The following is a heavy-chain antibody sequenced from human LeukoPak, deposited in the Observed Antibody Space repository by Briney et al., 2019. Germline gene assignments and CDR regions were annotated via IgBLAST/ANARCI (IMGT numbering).Heavy chain of an antibody. V-gene: IGHV4-4*07. Sequence: SETLSLTCTVSGGSISSYYWSWIRQPAGKGLEWIGRIFSTGSTNYNPSLKSRVTMSVDTSKNQFSLRLRSVTAADTAVHYCARQIASAGTAGFDFWGQGALVTVSS. CDR3: ARQIASAGTAGFDF. CDR1: GGSISSYY. CDR2: IFSTGST. J-gene: IGHJ4*02. D-gene: IGHD6-13*01.